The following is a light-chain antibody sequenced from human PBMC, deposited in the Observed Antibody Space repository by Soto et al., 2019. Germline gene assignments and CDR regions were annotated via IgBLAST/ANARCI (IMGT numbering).Light chain of an antibody. V-gene: IGLV2-14*01. Sequence: QSVLTHPASGFGCPGQSLTISLPGNNKEVGGYKYVSLYQQHPGKAPKLMIYDVSNRPSGVSNRFSGSKSGNTASLTISGLQAEDEADYSCSSYTSSSTLYVFGTGTKVTVL. J-gene: IGLJ1*01. CDR3: SSYTSSSTLYV. CDR2: DVS. CDR1: NKEVGGYKY.